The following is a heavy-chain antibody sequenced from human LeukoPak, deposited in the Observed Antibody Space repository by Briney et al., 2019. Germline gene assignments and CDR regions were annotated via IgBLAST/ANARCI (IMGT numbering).Heavy chain of an antibody. V-gene: IGHV3-30*18. J-gene: IGHJ4*02. CDR3: AKDWEVFDY. D-gene: IGHD1-26*01. CDR1: EFTFSSYA. Sequence: GGSLRLSCAASEFTFSSYAMNWVRQAPGKGLEWVAVISYDGSNKYYADSVKGRFTVSRDDSKNTLYLQMNSLRAEDTAVYYCAKDWEVFDYWGQGTLVTVSS. CDR2: ISYDGSNK.